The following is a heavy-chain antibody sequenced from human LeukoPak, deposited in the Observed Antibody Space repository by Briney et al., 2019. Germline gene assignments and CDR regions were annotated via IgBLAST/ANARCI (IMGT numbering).Heavy chain of an antibody. D-gene: IGHD2-8*01. J-gene: IGHJ4*02. CDR2: ITPIFGTA. V-gene: IGHV1-69*05. CDR1: GGTFSSYA. CDR3: ARGPYDVLMVYAFDY. Sequence: SVKVSCKASGGTFSSYAIRWVRQAPGQGLEWMGGITPIFGTANYAQKFQGRVTITTDESTSTAYMELSSLRSEDTAVYYCARGPYDVLMVYAFDYWGQGTLVTVSS.